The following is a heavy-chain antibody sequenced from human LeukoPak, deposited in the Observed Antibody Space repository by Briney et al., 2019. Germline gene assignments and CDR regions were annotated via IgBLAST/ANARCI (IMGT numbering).Heavy chain of an antibody. V-gene: IGHV5-51*01. Sequence: GESLKISCKGSGYSFTSYWIGWVRQMPGKGLEWLAIIYPGDSDTRYSPSFQGQATISADKSISTAYLQWSSLKASDTAMYYCARLSSTVTQASFGYWGQGTLVTVSS. CDR3: ARLSSTVTQASFGY. J-gene: IGHJ4*02. CDR2: IYPGDSDT. CDR1: GYSFTSYW. D-gene: IGHD4-17*01.